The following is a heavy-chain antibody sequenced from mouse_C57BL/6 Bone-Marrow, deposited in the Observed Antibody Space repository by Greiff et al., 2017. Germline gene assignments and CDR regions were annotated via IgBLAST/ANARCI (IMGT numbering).Heavy chain of an antibody. CDR1: GFTFSNYW. J-gene: IGHJ2*01. D-gene: IGHD1-1*01. Sequence: EVQLQQSGGGLVQPGGSMKLSCVASGFTFSNYWMNWVRQSPEKGLEWVAQIRLKSDNYATHYAESVKGRFTISRDDSKSSVYLQMNNLRAEDTGSYYCEYYGSTPYGGQGTTLTVS. CDR2: IRLKSDNYAT. CDR3: EYYGSTPY. V-gene: IGHV6-3*01.